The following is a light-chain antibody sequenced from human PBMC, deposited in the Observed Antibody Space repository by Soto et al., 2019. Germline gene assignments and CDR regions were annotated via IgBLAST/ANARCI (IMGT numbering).Light chain of an antibody. V-gene: IGKV1-5*01. CDR1: QSISSW. CDR2: DAS. CDR3: QQYNSYPWT. J-gene: IGKJ1*01. Sequence: DLQMTQSPSTLSATAGDRVTITCRASQSISSWLAWYQHKPGKAPKLLIYDASNLDSGVPSRFSGSGSGTEFTLTISSLQPDDFATYYCQQYNSYPWTFGQGTKVDIK.